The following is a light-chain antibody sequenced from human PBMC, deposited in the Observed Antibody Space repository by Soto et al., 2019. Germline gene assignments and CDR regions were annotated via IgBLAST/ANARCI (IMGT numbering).Light chain of an antibody. Sequence: QPVLTQPPSVSGAPGQRVTISCTGSSSNIGAGYDVHWYQQLPGTAPKLLIYGNSNRPSGVPDRFSGSKSGTSASLAITGLQAEDEADYYCQSYDSSLSYGVFGGGTKLTVL. J-gene: IGLJ3*02. CDR2: GNS. CDR3: QSYDSSLSYGV. CDR1: SSNIGAGYD. V-gene: IGLV1-40*01.